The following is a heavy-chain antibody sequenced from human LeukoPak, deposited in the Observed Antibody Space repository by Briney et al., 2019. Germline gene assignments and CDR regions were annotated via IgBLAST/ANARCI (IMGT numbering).Heavy chain of an antibody. J-gene: IGHJ5*02. D-gene: IGHD2-2*01. Sequence: GASVKVSCKASGYTFTGYYMHWVRQAPGQGLEWVGRINPNSGGTNYAQKFQGRVTMTRDTSISTAYMELSRLRSDDTAVYYCALMVVVPAASSDWFDPWGQGTLVTVSS. CDR2: INPNSGGT. CDR3: ALMVVVPAASSDWFDP. CDR1: GYTFTGYY. V-gene: IGHV1-2*06.